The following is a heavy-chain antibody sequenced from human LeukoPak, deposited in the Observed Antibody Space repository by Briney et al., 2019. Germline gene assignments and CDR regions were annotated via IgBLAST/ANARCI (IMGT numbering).Heavy chain of an antibody. D-gene: IGHD6-13*01. J-gene: IGHJ4*02. Sequence: GRSLRLSCAASGFTFSTYAMHWVRPAPGKGLERVAVISYDGRNEYYTDSVKGRFTISRDNSKNTLNLQMNSLRPEDTAVYYCARGGSSSWYQDYWGQGTLVTVSS. CDR1: GFTFSTYA. V-gene: IGHV3-30*04. CDR2: ISYDGRNE. CDR3: ARGGSSSWYQDY.